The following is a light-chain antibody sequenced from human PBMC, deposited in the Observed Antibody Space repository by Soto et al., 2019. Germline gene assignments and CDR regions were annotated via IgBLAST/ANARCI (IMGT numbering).Light chain of an antibody. CDR1: QSVNNW. Sequence: DIQMTQSPSTLSASVGDRVTITCRASQSVNNWLAWYQQKPGRAPKLLIYKASSLESGVPSTFSGSGSGTEFTLTISSLQPDDFATYYCQQYNSYPWTFGQGTKVDI. J-gene: IGKJ1*01. CDR2: KAS. V-gene: IGKV1-5*03. CDR3: QQYNSYPWT.